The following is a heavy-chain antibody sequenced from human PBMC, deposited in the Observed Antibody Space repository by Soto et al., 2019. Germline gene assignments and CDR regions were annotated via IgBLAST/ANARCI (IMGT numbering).Heavy chain of an antibody. Sequence: SETLSLTCAVYGGSFSGYYWSWIRQPPGKGLEWIGEINHSGSTNYNPSLKSRVTISVDTSKNQFSLKLSSVTAADTAVYYCARGHYGDYDDYYYYYMDVWGKGTTVTVSS. CDR3: ARGHYGDYDDYYYYYMDV. CDR2: INHSGST. D-gene: IGHD4-17*01. V-gene: IGHV4-34*01. CDR1: GGSFSGYY. J-gene: IGHJ6*03.